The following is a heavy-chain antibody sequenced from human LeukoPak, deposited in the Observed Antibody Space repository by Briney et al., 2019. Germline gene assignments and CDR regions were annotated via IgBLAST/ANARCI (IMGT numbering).Heavy chain of an antibody. D-gene: IGHD1-26*01. V-gene: IGHV3-21*01. CDR1: GFTFSSYS. CDR3: ARVLEWVSPGHYYGMDV. J-gene: IGHJ6*02. Sequence: PGGSLRLSCAASGFTFSSYSMNWVRQAPGKGLEWVSSISSSSSYIYYADSVKGRFTISRDNAKNSLYLQMNSLRAEDTAVYYCARVLEWVSPGHYYGMDVWGQGTTVTVSS. CDR2: ISSSSSYI.